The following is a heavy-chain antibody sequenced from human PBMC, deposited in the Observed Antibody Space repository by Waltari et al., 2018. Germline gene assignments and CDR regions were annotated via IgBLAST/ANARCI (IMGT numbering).Heavy chain of an antibody. D-gene: IGHD3-16*01. CDR1: GYTFTGYY. CDR3: ARVRRSWGDWFDP. Sequence: QVQLVQSGAEVKKPGASVKVSCKASGYTFTGYYMHWVRQAPGKGLEGMGWLNPNSGGTNYAQKFPGRVTMTRDMSISTAYMELSRLRSDDTSVYYCARVRRSWGDWFDPWGQGPLVTVSS. J-gene: IGHJ5*02. CDR2: LNPNSGGT. V-gene: IGHV1-2*02.